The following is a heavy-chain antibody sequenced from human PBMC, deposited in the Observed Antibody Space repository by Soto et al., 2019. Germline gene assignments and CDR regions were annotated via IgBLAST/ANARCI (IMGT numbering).Heavy chain of an antibody. J-gene: IGHJ6*02. CDR2: IWYDGSNK. Sequence: QVQLVESGGGVVQPGRSLRLSCTASGFTFSTYGMHWVRQAPGKGLEWVTVIWYDGSNKYYADSVKGRFTISRDNSKNTLYLQMNSLRAVDTAVYYCARGGGSGSSFVGYYYYTLDVWGQGTTVTVSS. D-gene: IGHD1-26*01. V-gene: IGHV3-33*01. CDR1: GFTFSTYG. CDR3: ARGGGSGSSFVGYYYYTLDV.